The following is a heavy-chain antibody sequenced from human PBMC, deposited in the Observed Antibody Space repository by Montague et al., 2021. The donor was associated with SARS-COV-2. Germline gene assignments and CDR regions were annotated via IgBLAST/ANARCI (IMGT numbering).Heavy chain of an antibody. CDR2: IYYSGST. D-gene: IGHD3-22*01. V-gene: IGHV4-59*12. J-gene: IGHJ3*02. CDR1: GGSISSYY. CDR3: ARDSGYYDSSGYSYDAFDI. Sequence: SETLSLTCTVSGGSISSYYWSWIRQPPGKGLERIGYIYYSGSTNYNPSLKSRVTISVDTSKNQFSLKLSSVTAADTAVYYCARDSGYYDSSGYSYDAFDIWGQGTKVTVSS.